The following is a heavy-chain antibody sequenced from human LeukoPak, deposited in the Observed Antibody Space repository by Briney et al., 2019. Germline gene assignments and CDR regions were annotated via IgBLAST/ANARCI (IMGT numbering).Heavy chain of an antibody. V-gene: IGHV4-4*07. CDR2: IYTSGST. CDR3: ARASTDILTGYPGIFWFDP. J-gene: IGHJ5*02. D-gene: IGHD3-9*01. Sequence: SETLSLTCTVSGGSISSYCWSWIRQPAGKGLEWIGRIYTSGSTNYNPSLKSRVTMSVDTSKNQFSLKLSSVTAADTAVYYCARASTDILTGYPGIFWFDPWGQGTLVTVSS. CDR1: GGSISSYC.